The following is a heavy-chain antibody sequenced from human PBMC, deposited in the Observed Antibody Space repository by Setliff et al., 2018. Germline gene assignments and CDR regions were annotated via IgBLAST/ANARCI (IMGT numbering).Heavy chain of an antibody. V-gene: IGHV4-4*08. CDR3: ARGINSVSWTPKY. J-gene: IGHJ4*02. D-gene: IGHD6-13*01. Sequence: PSETLSLTCTVSGGSISSDYWSWIRQPPGKGLEWIGYIYPDGTTNYNPSLKSRMTISLDMSKNQFSLTLRSVTAADTAMYYCARGINSVSWTPKYWGRGTLVTVSS. CDR2: IYPDGTT. CDR1: GGSISSDY.